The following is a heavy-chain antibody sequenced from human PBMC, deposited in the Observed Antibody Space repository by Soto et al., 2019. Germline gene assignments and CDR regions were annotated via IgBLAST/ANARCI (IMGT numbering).Heavy chain of an antibody. CDR2: IFVTSTTI. V-gene: IGHV3-48*04. CDR3: ARDRDWAFDY. CDR1: GFTFSSYS. Sequence: PGGSLRLSCVASGFTFSSYSMVWVRQAPGKGLEWISYIFVTSTTIYYADSVKGRFTVSRDNTQNSLFLLMNSLRAEDTAIYYCARDRDWAFDYWSQGTLVTVSS. D-gene: IGHD3-9*01. J-gene: IGHJ4*02.